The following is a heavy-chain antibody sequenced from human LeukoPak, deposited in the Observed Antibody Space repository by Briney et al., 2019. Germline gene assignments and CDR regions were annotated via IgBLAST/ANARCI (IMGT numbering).Heavy chain of an antibody. V-gene: IGHV3-7*03. J-gene: IGHJ4*02. CDR1: GFTLGSYW. CDR3: AKPARGSSTTRCFDY. CDR2: TKDDGSQK. D-gene: IGHD1-26*01. Sequence: PGGSLRLSCAASGFTLGSYWMAWVRQAPGKELEWVATTKDDGSQKYYVDSVKGRFTISRDNAKNSLYLQMNSLRAEDTAVYYCAKPARGSSTTRCFDYWGQGTLVTVSS.